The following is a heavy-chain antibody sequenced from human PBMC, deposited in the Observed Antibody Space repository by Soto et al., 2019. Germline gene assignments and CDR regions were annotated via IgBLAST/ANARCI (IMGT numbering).Heavy chain of an antibody. V-gene: IGHV1-18*01. CDR2: FSAYNGNT. CDR1: GYTFTSYG. Sequence: ASVKVSCKASGYTFTSYGISWVRQAPGQGLEWMGWFSAYNGNTNYAQKLRGRVTMTTDTSTSTAYMELRSLRSDDTAVYYCARDDNWNSAFDIWGQGTMVTVSS. CDR3: ARDDNWNSAFDI. J-gene: IGHJ3*02. D-gene: IGHD1-20*01.